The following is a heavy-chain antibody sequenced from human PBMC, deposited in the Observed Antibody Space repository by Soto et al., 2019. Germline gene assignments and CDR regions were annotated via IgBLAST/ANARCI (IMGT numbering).Heavy chain of an antibody. V-gene: IGHV1-46*01. CDR2: INPSGGST. D-gene: IGHD3-9*01. J-gene: IGHJ4*02. Sequence: ASVKVSCKASGYTLTSYYMHWVRQAPGQGLAWMGIINPSGGSTSYAQNYQGRITMTRDTSTTTVYMELSSLRSEDTAVYFCARGDYDVLTGHYTLDYWGQGTQVTVFS. CDR3: ARGDYDVLTGHYTLDY. CDR1: GYTLTSYY.